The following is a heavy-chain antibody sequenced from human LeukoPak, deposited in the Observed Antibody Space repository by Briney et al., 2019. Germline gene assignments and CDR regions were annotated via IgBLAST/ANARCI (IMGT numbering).Heavy chain of an antibody. J-gene: IGHJ3*02. V-gene: IGHV4-59*01. CDR2: IYNSGST. CDR1: GGSISSYY. Sequence: SETLSLTCTVSGGSISSYYWSWIRPPPGKGLEWIGYIYNSGSTNYNHSLKSRVTISEDMSTNQFSLKLSSVTAADTAVYYCARALRLWGGNSGIAFDIWGQGTMVTVSS. D-gene: IGHD4-23*01. CDR3: ARALRLWGGNSGIAFDI.